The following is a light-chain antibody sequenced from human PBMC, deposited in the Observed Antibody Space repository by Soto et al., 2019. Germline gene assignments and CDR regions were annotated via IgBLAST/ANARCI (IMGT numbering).Light chain of an antibody. CDR1: QSVSSN. J-gene: IGKJ2*01. Sequence: EIVMTQSPATLSVSPGERATLSCRASQSVSSNLAWYQQKPGQPPRLLIYGASTRATGIPARFSGRGSGTEFTLTISSLQSEDFAVYYCQQYNNWPPMYTFGQGTKLEIK. CDR3: QQYNNWPPMYT. CDR2: GAS. V-gene: IGKV3-15*01.